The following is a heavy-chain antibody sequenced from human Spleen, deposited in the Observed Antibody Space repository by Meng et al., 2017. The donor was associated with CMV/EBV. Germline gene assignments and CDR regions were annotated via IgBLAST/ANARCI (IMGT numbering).Heavy chain of an antibody. Sequence: GGSLRLSCATSGFTFSSYAMHWVRQAPGKGLEWVATISYNGFYDHYAESVKGRLTISRDNSNNTLFLQMNNLGAEDTGVFYCGRGELFCSGGSCYHHIDYWGQGTLVTVSS. CDR1: GFTFSSYA. CDR2: ISYNGFYD. J-gene: IGHJ4*02. V-gene: IGHV3-30-3*01. D-gene: IGHD2-15*01. CDR3: GRGELFCSGGSCYHHIDY.